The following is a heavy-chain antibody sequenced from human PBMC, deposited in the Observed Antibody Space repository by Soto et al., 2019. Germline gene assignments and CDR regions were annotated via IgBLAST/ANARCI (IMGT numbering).Heavy chain of an antibody. Sequence: SETLSLTCAVYGGSFSGYYRSWIRQPPGKGLEWIGEINHSGSTNYNPSLKSRVTISVDTSKNQFSLKLSSVTDADTAVYYCARRTYGMDLWGQGTTVS. V-gene: IGHV4-34*01. J-gene: IGHJ6*02. CDR2: INHSGST. CDR3: ARRTYGMDL. CDR1: GGSFSGYY.